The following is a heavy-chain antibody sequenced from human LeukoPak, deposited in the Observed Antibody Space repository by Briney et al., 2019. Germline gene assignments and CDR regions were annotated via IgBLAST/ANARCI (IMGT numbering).Heavy chain of an antibody. CDR2: IRQDGGEK. V-gene: IGHV3-7*01. D-gene: IGHD6-13*01. J-gene: IGHJ4*01. Sequence: GGSLRLSCAVPGFTFTDDWMNWVRQAPGKGLGWVASIRQDGGEKYYVDTVKGRVTISRDNTKSSLYLQKNSLRAEDTAVYYCARDGTAAGLYFDLWGQGTLVTVSS. CDR1: GFTFTDDW. CDR3: ARDGTAAGLYFDL.